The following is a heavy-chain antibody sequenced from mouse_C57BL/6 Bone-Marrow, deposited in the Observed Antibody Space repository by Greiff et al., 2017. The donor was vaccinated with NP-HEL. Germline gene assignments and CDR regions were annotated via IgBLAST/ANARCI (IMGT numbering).Heavy chain of an antibody. D-gene: IGHD1-1*01. CDR2: IYPGSGST. V-gene: IGHV1-55*01. J-gene: IGHJ4*01. Sequence: VQLQQPGAELVKPGASVKMSCKASGYTFTSYWITWVKQRPGQGLEWIGDIYPGSGSTNYNEKFKSKATLTVATSSSTAYMQLSSLTSEDSAVYYCASYYGSPYYAMDYWGQGTSVTVSS. CDR3: ASYYGSPYYAMDY. CDR1: GYTFTSYW.